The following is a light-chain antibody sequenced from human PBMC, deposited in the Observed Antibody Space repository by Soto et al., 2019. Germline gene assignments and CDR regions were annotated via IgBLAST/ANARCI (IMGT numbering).Light chain of an antibody. J-gene: IGKJ2*01. V-gene: IGKV3-15*01. Sequence: EVVMTQAPATLSLSPGERATLSCRASQSVTKNLAWYQQRPVQAPRLLIYGASTRATGVPARFSGSGSGTEFSLTISSLQSEDFAVYYCQQYNNWPPSYTFGQGTKLEIK. CDR3: QQYNNWPPSYT. CDR1: QSVTKN. CDR2: GAS.